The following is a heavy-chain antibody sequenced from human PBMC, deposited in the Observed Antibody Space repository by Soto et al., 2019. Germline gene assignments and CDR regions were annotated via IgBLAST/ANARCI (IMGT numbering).Heavy chain of an antibody. J-gene: IGHJ6*02. CDR3: ARGDYYDSSGYPRDYYYGMDV. CDR2: IIPIFGTA. D-gene: IGHD3-22*01. V-gene: IGHV1-69*13. Sequence: SVKVSCKASGGTFSSYAISWLRQAPGQGLEWMGGIIPIFGTANYARKFQGRVTITADESTSTAYMELSSLRSEDTAVYYCARGDYYDSSGYPRDYYYGMDVWGQGTTVTVSS. CDR1: GGTFSSYA.